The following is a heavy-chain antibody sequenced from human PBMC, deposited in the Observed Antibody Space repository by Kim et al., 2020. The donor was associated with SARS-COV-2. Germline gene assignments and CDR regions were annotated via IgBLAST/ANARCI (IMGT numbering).Heavy chain of an antibody. CDR2: ISYDGSNK. CDR3: ARVYYDSSGYYFDY. D-gene: IGHD3-22*01. J-gene: IGHJ4*02. CDR1: GFTFSSYG. V-gene: IGHV3-33*05. Sequence: GGSLRLSCAASGFTFSSYGMHWVRQAPGKGLEWVAVISYDGSNKYYADSVKGRFTISRDNSKNTLYLQMNSLRAEDTAVYYCARVYYDSSGYYFDYWGQGTLVTVAS.